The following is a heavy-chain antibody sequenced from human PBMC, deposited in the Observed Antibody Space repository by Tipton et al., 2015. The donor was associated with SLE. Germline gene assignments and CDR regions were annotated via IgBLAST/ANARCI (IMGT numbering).Heavy chain of an antibody. CDR3: ASNSGTYYYYYYMDV. Sequence: TLSLTCTVSGGSISSSSYYWGWIRQPPGKGLEWIGYMYNNGNTNYNPSLKSRVTMSVDTSKNQFSLKLSSVTAADTAIYYCASNSGTYYYYYYMDVWGKGTTVTVSS. J-gene: IGHJ6*03. CDR1: GGSISSSSYY. D-gene: IGHD1-26*01. CDR2: MYNNGNT. V-gene: IGHV4-61*05.